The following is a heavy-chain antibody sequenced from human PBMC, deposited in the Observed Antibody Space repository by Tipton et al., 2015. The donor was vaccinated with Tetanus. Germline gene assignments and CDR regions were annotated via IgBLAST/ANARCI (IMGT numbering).Heavy chain of an antibody. CDR2: IYSGGST. CDR1: GLTVSSNY. V-gene: IGHV3-53*05. D-gene: IGHD6-13*01. J-gene: IGHJ3*02. Sequence: SLRLSCAASGLTVSSNYMSWVRQAPGKGLEWVSGIYSGGSTYYADSVKGRFTISRDNSKNTLYLQMNSLRAEDTAVYYWAGVGIADDAFGIWGQGTMVTVSS. CDR3: AGVGIADDAFGI.